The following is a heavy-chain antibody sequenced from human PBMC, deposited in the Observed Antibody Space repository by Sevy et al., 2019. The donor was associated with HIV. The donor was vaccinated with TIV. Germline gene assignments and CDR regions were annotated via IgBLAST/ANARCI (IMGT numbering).Heavy chain of an antibody. CDR1: GYSFTSYW. CDR2: IYPGDSDT. V-gene: IGHV5-51*01. J-gene: IGHJ4*02. Sequence: GESLKISCKGSGYSFTSYWIGWVRQMPGKGLEWMGIIYPGDSDTRYSPSFQGQVTISADKSLSTAYLQWSSLKASDTAMYYCAREKSYYYDSSGYYPSPANYWGQGTLVTVSS. D-gene: IGHD3-22*01. CDR3: AREKSYYYDSSGYYPSPANY.